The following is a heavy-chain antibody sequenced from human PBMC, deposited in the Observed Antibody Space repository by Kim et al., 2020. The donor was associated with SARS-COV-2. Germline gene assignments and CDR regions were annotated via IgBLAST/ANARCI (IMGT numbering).Heavy chain of an antibody. J-gene: IGHJ6*02. D-gene: IGHD3-3*01. V-gene: IGHV7-4-1*02. CDR3: ARDPGSATIFGVVIISPTRDVMDV. Sequence: ASVKVSCKASGYTFTSYAMIWVRQAPGQGLEWMGWINTNTGNPTYAQGFTGRFVFSLDTSVSTAYLQISSLKAEDTAVYYCARDPGSATIFGVVIISPTRDVMDVWGQGTTVTVSS. CDR2: INTNTGNP. CDR1: GYTFTSYA.